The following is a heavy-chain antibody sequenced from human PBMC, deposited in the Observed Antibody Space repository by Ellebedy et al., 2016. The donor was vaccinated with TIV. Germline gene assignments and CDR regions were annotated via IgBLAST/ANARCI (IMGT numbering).Heavy chain of an antibody. CDR2: IYHSGST. J-gene: IGHJ4*02. CDR3: ATKTPDYGDYTLDY. CDR1: GGSISSSNW. Sequence: SETLSLXCAVSGGSISSSNWWRWVRQPPGKGLEWIGEIYHSGSTNYNPSLKSRVTISVDKSKNQFSLKLSSVTAADTAVYYCATKTPDYGDYTLDYWGQGTLVTVSS. D-gene: IGHD4-17*01. V-gene: IGHV4-4*02.